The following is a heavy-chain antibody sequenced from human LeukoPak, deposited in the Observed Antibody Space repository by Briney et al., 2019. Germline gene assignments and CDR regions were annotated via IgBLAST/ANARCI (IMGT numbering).Heavy chain of an antibody. CDR1: GGTFSSYA. CDR2: IIPILGIA. Sequence: ASVKVSCKASGGTFSSYAISWVRQAPGQGLEWMGRIIPILGIANYAQKFQDRVTITTDKSTSTAYMELSSLRSEDTAVYYWARYCSSTSCYAVVDYYYGMDVWGQGTTVTVSS. J-gene: IGHJ6*02. CDR3: ARYCSSTSCYAVVDYYYGMDV. V-gene: IGHV1-69*04. D-gene: IGHD2-2*01.